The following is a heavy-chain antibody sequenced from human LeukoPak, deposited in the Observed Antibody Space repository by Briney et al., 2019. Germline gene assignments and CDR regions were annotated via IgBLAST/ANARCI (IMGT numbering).Heavy chain of an antibody. J-gene: IGHJ5*02. D-gene: IGHD3-22*01. CDR1: GFTFSSYA. V-gene: IGHV3-23*01. CDR3: ATDPRHYYDSNWFDP. CDR2: ISGSGGST. Sequence: PGGSLRLSCAASGFTFSSYAMSWVRQAPGKGLEWVSAISGSGGSTYYADSVKGRFTISRDNSKNTLYLQMKSLRAEDTAVYYCATDPRHYYDSNWFDPWGEGTLVTVSS.